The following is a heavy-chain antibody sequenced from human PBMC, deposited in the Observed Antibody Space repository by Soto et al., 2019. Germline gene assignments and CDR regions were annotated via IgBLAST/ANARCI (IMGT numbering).Heavy chain of an antibody. D-gene: IGHD6-19*01. CDR2: ISSNGGST. CDR3: ARDGGGSGWYEAVTAKVFSSFNYYYYYGMDV. V-gene: IGHV3-64*04. Sequence: PGGSLRLSCAASGFNFSSYGMHWVRQAPGKGLEYVSAISSNGGSTYYADSVKGRFTISRDNSKNTLYLQMNSLRAEDTAVYYCARDGGGSGWYEAVTAKVFSSFNYYYYYGMDVWGQGTTVTVSS. J-gene: IGHJ6*02. CDR1: GFNFSSYG.